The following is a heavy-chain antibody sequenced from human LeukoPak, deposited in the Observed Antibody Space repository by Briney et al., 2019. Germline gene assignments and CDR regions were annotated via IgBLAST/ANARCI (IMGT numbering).Heavy chain of an antibody. V-gene: IGHV5-51*01. CDR2: IYPGDSDT. J-gene: IGHJ4*02. CDR1: GYSFTSYW. Sequence: GESLKISCQGSGYSFTSYWIGWVRQIPGKGLEWMGIIYPGDSDTRYSPSFQGQVTISADKSISTAYLQWSSLKASDTAMYYCARRGYSGYSPLDSWGQGTLVTVSS. D-gene: IGHD5-12*01. CDR3: ARRGYSGYSPLDS.